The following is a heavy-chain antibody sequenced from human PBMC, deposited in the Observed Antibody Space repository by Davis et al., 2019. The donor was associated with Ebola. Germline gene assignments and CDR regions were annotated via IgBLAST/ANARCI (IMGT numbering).Heavy chain of an antibody. CDR3: ARESSINGGSSWYGDLERAHRFDY. J-gene: IGHJ4*02. CDR2: ISSSSSYL. V-gene: IGHV3-21*04. CDR1: GFTFSSYS. D-gene: IGHD6-13*01. Sequence: GESLKISCAASGFTFSSYSMNWVRQAPGKGLEWVSSISSSSSYLYYADSVKGRFTISRDNAKNSLYLQMNSLRAEDTAVYYCARESSINGGSSWYGDLERAHRFDYWGQGTLVTVSS.